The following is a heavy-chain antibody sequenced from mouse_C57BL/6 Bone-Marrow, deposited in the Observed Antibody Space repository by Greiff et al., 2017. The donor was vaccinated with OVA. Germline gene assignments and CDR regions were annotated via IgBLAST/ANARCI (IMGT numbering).Heavy chain of an antibody. D-gene: IGHD3-3*01. CDR3: AGAELFYFDY. V-gene: IGHV1-81*01. Sequence: VQLQESGAELARPGASVKLSCKASGYTFTSYGISWVKQRTGQGLEWIGEIYPGSGNTYYNEKFKGKATLTADKSSSTAYMELRSLTCEDSAVYVCAGAELFYFDYRGQCTTLTVAS. J-gene: IGHJ2*01. CDR1: GYTFTSYG. CDR2: IYPGSGNT.